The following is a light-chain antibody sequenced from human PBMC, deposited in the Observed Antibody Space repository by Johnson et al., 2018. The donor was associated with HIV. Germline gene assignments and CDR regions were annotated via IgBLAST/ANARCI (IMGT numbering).Light chain of an antibody. J-gene: IGLJ1*01. V-gene: IGLV1-51*01. CDR1: SSNIGNNY. Sequence: QSVLTQPPSVSAAPGQKVTISCSGSSSNIGNNYVSWYQQLPGTAPKLLIYDNNKRPSGIPDRFSGSKSGTSATLGITGLQTGDEADYYCGTWDSSLGAGRDVFRTGTTVTVL. CDR2: DNN. CDR3: GTWDSSLGAGRDV.